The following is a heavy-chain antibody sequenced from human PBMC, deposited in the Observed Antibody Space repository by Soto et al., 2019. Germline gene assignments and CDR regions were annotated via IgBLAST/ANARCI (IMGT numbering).Heavy chain of an antibody. CDR1: GGSISSSSYY. V-gene: IGHV4-39*01. CDR2: IYYSGST. Sequence: SETLSLTCTVSGGSISSSSYYWGWIRQPPGKGLELIGSIYYSGSTYYNPPLKSRVTISVDTSKNQFSLKLSSVTAADMAVYYCARQVFDCLFQVDYWGQGTLVTVSS. J-gene: IGHJ4*02. D-gene: IGHD3-9*01. CDR3: ARQVFDCLFQVDY.